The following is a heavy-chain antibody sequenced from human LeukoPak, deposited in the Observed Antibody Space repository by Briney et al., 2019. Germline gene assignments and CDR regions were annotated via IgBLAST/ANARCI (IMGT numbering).Heavy chain of an antibody. D-gene: IGHD2-2*01. CDR2: SYYSGST. V-gene: IGHV4-30-4*08. CDR3: ARECSSTSCSYYFDY. Sequence: SQTLSLTCTVSGGSISSGDYYWRWIRQPPGKGLEWIGYSYYSGSTYYNPSLKSRVTISVDTSKNQFSLKLSSVTAADTAVYYCARECSSTSCSYYFDYWGQGTLVTVSS. CDR1: GGSISSGDYY. J-gene: IGHJ4*02.